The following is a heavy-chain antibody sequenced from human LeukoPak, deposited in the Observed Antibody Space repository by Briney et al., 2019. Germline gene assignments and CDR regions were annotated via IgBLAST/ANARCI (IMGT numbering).Heavy chain of an antibody. CDR2: INPNSGGT. J-gene: IGHJ5*02. V-gene: IGHV1-2*02. D-gene: IGHD1-26*01. CDR3: AREGGGGRYYWFDP. CDR1: GYTFTGYY. Sequence: ASVKLSCKASGYTFTGYYMHWVRQAPGQGLEWMGCINPNSGGTNYAQTFQRRVTITRDTYISTAYMELSRLRSDDTGVYYCAREGGGGRYYWFDPWREGTLVTVPS.